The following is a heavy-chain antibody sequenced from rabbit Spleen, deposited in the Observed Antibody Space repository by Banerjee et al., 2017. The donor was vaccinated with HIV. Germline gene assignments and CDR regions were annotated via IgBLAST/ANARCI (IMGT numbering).Heavy chain of an antibody. V-gene: IGHV1S45*01. Sequence: EQLEESGGGLVKPEGSLTLTCKASGFAFSSRYYMCWVRQAPGKGLEWIACINIFTGKSVYASWAKGRFSMSRTSSTTVTLQMTSLTVADTATYFCARDTGSSFSSYGMDLWGPGTLVTVS. CDR1: GFAFSSRYY. CDR2: INIFTGKS. D-gene: IGHD8-1*01. CDR3: ARDTGSSFSSYGMDL. J-gene: IGHJ6*01.